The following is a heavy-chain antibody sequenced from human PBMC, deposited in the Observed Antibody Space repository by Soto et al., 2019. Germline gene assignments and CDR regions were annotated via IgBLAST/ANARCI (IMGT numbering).Heavy chain of an antibody. CDR2: ISAYNGNT. V-gene: IGHV1-18*01. D-gene: IGHD4-17*01. CDR3: ARAVYGDNSGSWYLDL. J-gene: IGHJ2*01. CDR1: GYTFTTYS. Sequence: QVQLVQSGAEVKKPGASVNVSCKASGYTFTTYSLSWVRQVPGHGLEWMGWISAYNGNTNYAQKLKGRVTMTRDTSTNTAHLELRSLRSDDTPVYYCARAVYGDNSGSWYLDLWGRGTLVTVSS.